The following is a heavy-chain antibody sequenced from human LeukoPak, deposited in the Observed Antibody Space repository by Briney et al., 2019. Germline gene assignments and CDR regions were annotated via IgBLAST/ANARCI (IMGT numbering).Heavy chain of an antibody. CDR2: ISGSGGST. V-gene: IGHV3-23*01. J-gene: IGHJ4*02. CDR1: GFTFSSYA. Sequence: PGGSLRLSCAASGFTFSSYAMSWVRPAPGKGLEWVSAISGSGGSTYYADSVKGRFTISRDNSKNTLYLQMNSLRAEDTAVYYCAKGRSVVVPAAYLDYWGQGTLVTVSS. CDR3: AKGRSVVVPAAYLDY. D-gene: IGHD2-2*01.